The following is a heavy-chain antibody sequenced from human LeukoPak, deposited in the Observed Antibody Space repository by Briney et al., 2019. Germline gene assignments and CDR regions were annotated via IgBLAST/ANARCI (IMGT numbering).Heavy chain of an antibody. J-gene: IGHJ4*02. Sequence: GRSLRLSCAASGFTFGSYGMLWVRQAPGKGLEWVSYISSSGSTIYYADSVKGRFTISRDNSKNTLYLQMNSLRGEDTAVYYCAREHLGSSSDFDYWGQGTLVTVSS. CDR2: ISSSGSTI. CDR1: GFTFGSYG. CDR3: AREHLGSSSDFDY. V-gene: IGHV3-48*01. D-gene: IGHD6-6*01.